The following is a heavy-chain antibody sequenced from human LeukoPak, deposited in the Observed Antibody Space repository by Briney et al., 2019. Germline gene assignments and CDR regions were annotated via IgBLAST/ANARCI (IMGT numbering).Heavy chain of an antibody. Sequence: ASVKVSCKASGYTFTSYGISWVPQAPGQGLEWMGWISAYNGNTNYAQKLQGRVTMTTDTSTRTAYMELRSLRSDDPAVYYCAMTTYYYDSSGWGQGTLVTVSS. CDR2: ISAYNGNT. CDR3: AMTTYYYDSSG. CDR1: GYTFTSYG. V-gene: IGHV1-18*01. J-gene: IGHJ4*02. D-gene: IGHD3-22*01.